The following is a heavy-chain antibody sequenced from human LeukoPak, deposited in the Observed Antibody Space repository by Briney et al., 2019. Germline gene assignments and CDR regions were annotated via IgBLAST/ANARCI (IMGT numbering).Heavy chain of an antibody. CDR2: IYTSGST. J-gene: IGHJ4*02. V-gene: IGHV4-61*02. D-gene: IGHD1-26*01. CDR1: GGSISSGSYY. Sequence: SQTLSLTCTVSGGSISSGSYYWSWIRQPAGKGLEWIGRIYTSGSTNYNPSLKSQVTISVDTSKNQFSLKLSSVTAADTAVYYCARSIVGAMDYWGQGTLVTVSS. CDR3: ARSIVGAMDY.